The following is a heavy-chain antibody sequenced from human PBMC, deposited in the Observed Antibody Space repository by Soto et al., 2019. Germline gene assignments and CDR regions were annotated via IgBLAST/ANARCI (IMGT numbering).Heavy chain of an antibody. J-gene: IGHJ1*01. CDR2: IYYSGST. D-gene: IGHD4-17*01. V-gene: IGHV4-31*03. CDR3: ARLTMTTVTIYFQH. CDR1: GGSISSGGYY. Sequence: QVQLQESGPGLVKPSQTLSLTCTVSGGSISSGGYYWSWIRQHPGKGLEWIGYIYYSGSTYYNPSLKSRVTISVDTSKNQFSLKLSSVTAADTAVYYCARLTMTTVTIYFQHWDQGTLVTVSS.